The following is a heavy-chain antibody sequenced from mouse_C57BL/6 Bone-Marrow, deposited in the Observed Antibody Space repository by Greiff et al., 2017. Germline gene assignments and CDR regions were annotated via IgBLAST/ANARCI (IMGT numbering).Heavy chain of an antibody. D-gene: IGHD1-1*01. CDR2: INPNNGGT. Sequence: EVQVVESGPELVKPGASVKMSCKASGYTFTDYNMHWVKQSHGKSLEWIGYINPNNGGTSYNQKFKGKATLTVNKSSSTAYMELRSLTSEDSAVYYCASRDYGSSYYYAMDYWGQGTSVTVSS. CDR3: ASRDYGSSYYYAMDY. CDR1: GYTFTDYN. J-gene: IGHJ4*01. V-gene: IGHV1-22*01.